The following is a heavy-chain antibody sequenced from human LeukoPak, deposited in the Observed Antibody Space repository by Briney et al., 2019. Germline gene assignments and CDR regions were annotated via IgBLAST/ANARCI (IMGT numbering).Heavy chain of an antibody. V-gene: IGHV4-39*07. D-gene: IGHD6-19*01. CDR1: GGSISSSSYY. CDR3: ARGGSDHQSSGWYVLDY. J-gene: IGHJ4*02. Sequence: SETLSLTCTVSGGSISSSSYYWGWIRQPPGKGLEWIGSIYYSGSTYYNPSLKSRVTISVDTSKNQFSLKLSSVTAADTAVYYCARGGSDHQSSGWYVLDYWGQGTLVTVSS. CDR2: IYYSGST.